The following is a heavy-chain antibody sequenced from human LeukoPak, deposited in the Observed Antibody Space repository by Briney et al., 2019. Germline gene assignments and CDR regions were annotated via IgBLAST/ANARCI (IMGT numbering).Heavy chain of an antibody. Sequence: PSETLSLTCTVSGGSISSGSYYWSWIGQPAGKGLEWIGRIYTSGSTNYNPSLKSRVTISVDTSKNQFSLKLSPVTAADTAVYYCAREGIAVAGSAFDIWGQGTMVTVPS. D-gene: IGHD6-19*01. CDR2: IYTSGST. CDR3: AREGIAVAGSAFDI. V-gene: IGHV4-61*02. CDR1: GGSISSGSYY. J-gene: IGHJ3*02.